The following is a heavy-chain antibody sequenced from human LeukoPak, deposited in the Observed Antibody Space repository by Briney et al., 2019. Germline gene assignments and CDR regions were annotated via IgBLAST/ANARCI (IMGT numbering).Heavy chain of an antibody. V-gene: IGHV1-69*13. J-gene: IGHJ4*02. Sequence: SVTVSCKASGGTFSSYAISWVRQAPGQGLEWMGGIIPIFGTANYTQKFQGRVTITADESTSTAYMELSSLRSEDTAVYYCARGGGPSIAAASYWGQGTLVTVSS. CDR2: IIPIFGTA. D-gene: IGHD6-13*01. CDR1: GGTFSSYA. CDR3: ARGGGPSIAAASY.